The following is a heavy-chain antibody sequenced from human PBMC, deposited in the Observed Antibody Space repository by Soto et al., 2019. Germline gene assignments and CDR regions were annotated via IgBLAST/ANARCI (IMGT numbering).Heavy chain of an antibody. Sequence: QVQLQQWGAGLLKPSETLSLTCAVYGGSFSGYYWSWIRQPPGKGLEWIGEINHSGSTNYNPSLKSRVTISVDTSKNQFSLKLSSVTAADTAVYYCARGLLGYCSSTSCMGGNHRAFDIWGQGTMFTVSS. V-gene: IGHV4-34*01. CDR2: INHSGST. CDR1: GGSFSGYY. D-gene: IGHD2-2*01. CDR3: ARGLLGYCSSTSCMGGNHRAFDI. J-gene: IGHJ3*02.